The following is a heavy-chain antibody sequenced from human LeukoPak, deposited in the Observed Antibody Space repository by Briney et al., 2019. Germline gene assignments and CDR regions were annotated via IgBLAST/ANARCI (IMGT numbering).Heavy chain of an antibody. Sequence: SETLSLTCTVSGGSISSSSYYWAWIRQPPGKGLEWIGGSYYSGTTNYNPPPKSRVTISVDTSKNQFSLKLSSVTAADTAVYYCARRGYNYGIDYWGQGTLVTVTS. J-gene: IGHJ4*02. V-gene: IGHV4-39*01. D-gene: IGHD5-18*01. CDR3: ARRGYNYGIDY. CDR2: SYYSGTT. CDR1: GGSISSSSYY.